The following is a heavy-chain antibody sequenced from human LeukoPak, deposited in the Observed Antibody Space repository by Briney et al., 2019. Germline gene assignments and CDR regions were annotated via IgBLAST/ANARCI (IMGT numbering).Heavy chain of an antibody. J-gene: IGHJ5*02. V-gene: IGHV4-34*01. CDR2: INHSGST. CDR1: GVTFSGYY. Sequence: KSSETLSLTCAVSGVTFSGYYWSWVRQPPGQGLEWIGEINHSGSTNYNPSLKSRVTISVDTSKNQFSLKLSSVTAADTAVYYCARVPAAAGAGFDPWGQGTLVTVSS. D-gene: IGHD2-2*01. CDR3: ARVPAAAGAGFDP.